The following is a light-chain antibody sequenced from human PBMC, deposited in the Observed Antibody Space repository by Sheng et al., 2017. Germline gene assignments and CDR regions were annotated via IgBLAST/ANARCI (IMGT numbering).Light chain of an antibody. CDR3: AAWDDRLNAYV. Sequence: QSVLTQSPSASGTPGQRVTISCSGSSSNIGINTVNWYQQLPGTAPRLLIYTNTQRPSGVPDRFSGSKSGTSASLAISGLQSEDGADYYCAAWDDRLNAYVFGTGTRVTVL. J-gene: IGLJ1*01. CDR2: TNT. V-gene: IGLV1-44*01. CDR1: SSNIGINT.